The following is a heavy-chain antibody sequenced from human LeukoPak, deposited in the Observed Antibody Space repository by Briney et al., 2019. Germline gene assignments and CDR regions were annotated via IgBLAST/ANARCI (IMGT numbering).Heavy chain of an antibody. Sequence: GGSLRLSCEASGFTFSSFWMHWVRQAPGKGLVWVARIKGDGITTNYADPAKGRFTVSRDNAKNTVYLQMNSLRAEDTAVYYCAKDLHEIAADYWGQGTLVTFAS. V-gene: IGHV3-74*01. CDR1: GFTFSSFW. D-gene: IGHD2-21*01. CDR2: IKGDGITT. CDR3: AKDLHEIAADY. J-gene: IGHJ4*02.